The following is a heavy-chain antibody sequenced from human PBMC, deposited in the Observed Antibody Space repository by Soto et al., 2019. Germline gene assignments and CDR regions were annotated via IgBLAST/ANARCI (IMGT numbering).Heavy chain of an antibody. CDR3: ARGWRYYDSSGYFSYFDY. D-gene: IGHD3-22*01. CDR1: GGSISSYY. J-gene: IGHJ4*02. V-gene: IGHV4-59*01. Sequence: SETLSLTCTVSGGSISSYYWSWSRQPPGKGLEWIGYIYYSGSTNYNPSLKSRVTISVDTSKNQFSLKLSSVTAADTAVYYCARGWRYYDSSGYFSYFDYWGQGTLVTVSS. CDR2: IYYSGST.